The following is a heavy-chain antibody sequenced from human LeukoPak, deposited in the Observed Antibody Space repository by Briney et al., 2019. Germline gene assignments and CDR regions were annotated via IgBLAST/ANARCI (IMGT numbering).Heavy chain of an antibody. Sequence: GGSLRLSCAASGFSFSGYWMHWVRQPPGKGLEWVSSISSSSGYIYYADSVKGRFTISRDNAKNSLFLQMNSLRAEDTAIYYCARDIQLSTWGLGTMVTVSS. V-gene: IGHV3-21*04. CDR3: ARDIQLST. J-gene: IGHJ3*01. CDR1: GFSFSGYW. D-gene: IGHD5-24*01. CDR2: ISSSSGYI.